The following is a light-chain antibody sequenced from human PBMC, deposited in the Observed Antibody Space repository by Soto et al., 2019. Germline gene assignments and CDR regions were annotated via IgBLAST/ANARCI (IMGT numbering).Light chain of an antibody. V-gene: IGLV1-47*01. J-gene: IGLJ1*01. CDR1: SSNIGSNY. CDR3: ATWDDSLSGHYV. Sequence: QSVLTQPPSASVIPGHGVTIFCSGSSSNIGSNYVYWYQHLPGAAPKLLIYRNNERPSGVPDRFSGSKSGTSASLAISGLRSDDEADYYCATWDDSLSGHYVFGTGTKVTVL. CDR2: RNN.